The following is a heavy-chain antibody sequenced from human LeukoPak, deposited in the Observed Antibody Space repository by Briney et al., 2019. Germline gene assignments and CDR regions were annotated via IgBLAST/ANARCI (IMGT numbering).Heavy chain of an antibody. CDR3: ARGVSPKGMGGRRFDY. D-gene: IGHD1-26*01. CDR1: GGSFSGYY. CDR2: IHHSGRT. Sequence: SETLSLTSAVYGGSFSGYYWSWIRQPPGKGLEWIGEIHHSGRTNYNPSLKSRVTISVDTSKNQFSLKLSSVTAADTAVYYCARGVSPKGMGGRRFDYWGQGTLVTVSS. J-gene: IGHJ4*02. V-gene: IGHV4-34*01.